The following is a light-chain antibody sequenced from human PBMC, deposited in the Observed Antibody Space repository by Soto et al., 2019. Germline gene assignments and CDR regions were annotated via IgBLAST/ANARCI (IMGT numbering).Light chain of an antibody. J-gene: IGLJ1*01. V-gene: IGLV2-14*01. Sequence: QSALTQPASVSGSPGQSITISCTGTSSDVGGYNYVSWYQQHPGKAPKLMIYDVSNRPSGVSNRFSGSKSGNTASLTISGLQAEVEADYYCSSYTINSTLVFGTGTKVTVL. CDR3: SSYTINSTLV. CDR1: SSDVGGYNY. CDR2: DVS.